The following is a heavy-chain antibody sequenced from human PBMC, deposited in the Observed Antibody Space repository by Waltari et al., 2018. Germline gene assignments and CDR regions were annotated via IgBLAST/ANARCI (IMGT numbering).Heavy chain of an antibody. CDR1: GFTFSSYA. J-gene: IGHJ4*02. D-gene: IGHD2-21*02. Sequence: EVQLLESGGGLVQPGGSLRLSCAASGFTFSSYAMSWVRQAPGKGLEWVAAISGRGGSRYYADSVKGRFTISRDNSKNTLYLQMNSLRAEDTAVYYCAKDPIVVVTAIFDYWGQGTLVTVSS. CDR2: ISGRGGSR. V-gene: IGHV3-23*01. CDR3: AKDPIVVVTAIFDY.